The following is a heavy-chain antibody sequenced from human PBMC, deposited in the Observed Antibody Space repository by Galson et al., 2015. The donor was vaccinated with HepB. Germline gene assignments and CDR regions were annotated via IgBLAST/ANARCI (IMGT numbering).Heavy chain of an antibody. D-gene: IGHD2-2*02. V-gene: IGHV3-23*01. J-gene: IGHJ1*01. CDR3: AKRVGVPAAIAEYFQH. CDR2: ISGSGGST. CDR1: GFTFSSYA. Sequence: SLRLSCAASGFTFSSYAMSWVRQAPGKGLEWVSAISGSGGSTYYADSVKGRFTISRDNSKNTLYLQMNSLRAEDTAVYYCAKRVGVPAAIAEYFQHWGQGTLGTVSS.